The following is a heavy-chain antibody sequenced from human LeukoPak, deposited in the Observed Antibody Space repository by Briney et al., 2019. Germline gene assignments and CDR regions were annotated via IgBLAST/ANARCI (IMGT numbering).Heavy chain of an antibody. V-gene: IGHV3-9*01. D-gene: IGHD2-15*01. CDR2: ISWNSGSI. Sequence: GGSLRLSCAASGFTFDDYAMHWVRQAPGKGLEWVSGISWNSGSIGYADSVKGRFTISRDNAKNSLYLQMNSLRAEDTAVYYCARDRVWDYCSGGSCYFDYWGQGTLVTVSS. CDR1: GFTFDDYA. CDR3: ARDRVWDYCSGGSCYFDY. J-gene: IGHJ4*02.